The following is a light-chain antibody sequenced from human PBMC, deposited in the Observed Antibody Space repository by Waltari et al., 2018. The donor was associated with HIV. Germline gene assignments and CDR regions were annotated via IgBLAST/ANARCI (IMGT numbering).Light chain of an antibody. CDR1: QDIDDY. Sequence: ETTLTKSPPFMSATPGDKVNISCKASQDIDDYINWYAQKPGKPTILMIREATTLIPGIPPRFSGSGYGTDFTLTINNIESEDAAYYFCLQHDNFPNTFGQGTKLEIK. V-gene: IGKV5-2*01. CDR3: LQHDNFPNT. CDR2: EAT. J-gene: IGKJ2*01.